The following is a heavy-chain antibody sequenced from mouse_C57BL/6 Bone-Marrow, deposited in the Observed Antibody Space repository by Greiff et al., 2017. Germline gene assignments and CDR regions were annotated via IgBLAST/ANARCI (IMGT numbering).Heavy chain of an antibody. CDR3: ARSTVVEYYFDY. V-gene: IGHV1-19*01. CDR2: INPYNGGT. CDR1: GYTFTDYY. J-gene: IGHJ2*01. Sequence: EVKLQESGPVLVKPGASVKMSCKASGYTFTDYYMNWVKQSHGKSLEWIGVINPYNGGTSYNQKFKGKATLTVDKSSSTAYMELNSLTSEDSAVYYCARSTVVEYYFDYWGQGTTLTVSS. D-gene: IGHD1-1*01.